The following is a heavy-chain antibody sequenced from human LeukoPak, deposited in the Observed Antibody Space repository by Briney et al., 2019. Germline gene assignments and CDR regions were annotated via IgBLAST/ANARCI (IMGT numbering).Heavy chain of an antibody. CDR2: IYYSGST. J-gene: IGHJ6*03. CDR1: GGSVNSYY. V-gene: IGHV4-59*02. Sequence: SETLSLTCTVSGGSVNSYYWTWIRQPPGKGLEWIGYIYYSGSTNYNPSLKSRVTMSVDTSKNQFSLRLSSVTAADTGVYYCARCARGYRYGRTTYYYYYYMDVWGKGTPVTIS. D-gene: IGHD5-18*01. CDR3: ARCARGYRYGRTTYYYYYYMDV.